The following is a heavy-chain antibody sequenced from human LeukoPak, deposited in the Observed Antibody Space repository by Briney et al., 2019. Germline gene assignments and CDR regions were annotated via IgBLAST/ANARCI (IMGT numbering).Heavy chain of an antibody. CDR1: GGSISSGGYS. J-gene: IGHJ4*02. CDR3: ARVYYYDSSGYYRRHYYFDY. Sequence: PSQTLSLTCAVSGGSISSGGYSWSWIRQPPGKGLEWIGYIYHSGSTYYNPSLKSRVTISVDRSKNQFSLKLSSVTAADTAVYYCARVYYYDSSGYYRRHYYFDYWGQGTLVTVSS. V-gene: IGHV4-30-2*01. CDR2: IYHSGST. D-gene: IGHD3-22*01.